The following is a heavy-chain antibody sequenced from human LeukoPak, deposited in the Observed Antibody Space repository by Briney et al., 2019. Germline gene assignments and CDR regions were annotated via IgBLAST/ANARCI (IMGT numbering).Heavy chain of an antibody. V-gene: IGHV3-7*01. CDR1: GFTFSTYW. Sequence: PGGSLRLSCAASGFTFSTYWMSWVRPAPGKGLEWVANINQDGSDKYYVDSVKGRFTISRDNAKNSLYLQMNSLRAEDTAVYYCAIPPLSGTGSSRPLAEMDVWGQGTTVTVSS. CDR3: AIPPLSGTGSSRPLAEMDV. D-gene: IGHD3-10*01. J-gene: IGHJ6*02. CDR2: INQDGSDK.